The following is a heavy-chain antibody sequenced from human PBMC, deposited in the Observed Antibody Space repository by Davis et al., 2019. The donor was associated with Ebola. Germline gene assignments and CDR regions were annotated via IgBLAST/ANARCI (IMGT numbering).Heavy chain of an antibody. CDR1: GFTFRNNA. Sequence: PGGSLRLSRAASGFTFRNNAMSWVRQAPGKGLEWVAVISKDGSSKYYADPVKGRFTISRDNSKNTLYLQMNSLRAEDMAVYYCARESVAADYYYYGMDVWGQGTTVTVSS. CDR3: ARESVAADYYYYGMDV. J-gene: IGHJ6*02. D-gene: IGHD6-19*01. CDR2: ISKDGSSK. V-gene: IGHV3-30*03.